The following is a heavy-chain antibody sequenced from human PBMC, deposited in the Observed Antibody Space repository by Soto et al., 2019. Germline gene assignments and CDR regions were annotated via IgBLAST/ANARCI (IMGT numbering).Heavy chain of an antibody. CDR3: ARGDIAAETFIYYYGMAL. Sequence: QLVESGGGLVQPGGSLRLSCAASGFTLNNYWMHWVRQAPGMGLVWVSRINGAATSTSYADSVKGRFTISRDNARNTLYLQINRLRAEDTALYYCARGDIAAETFIYYYGMALWGQGTRVPVS. D-gene: IGHD6-13*01. J-gene: IGHJ6*01. CDR2: INGAATST. CDR1: GFTLNNYW. V-gene: IGHV3-74*01.